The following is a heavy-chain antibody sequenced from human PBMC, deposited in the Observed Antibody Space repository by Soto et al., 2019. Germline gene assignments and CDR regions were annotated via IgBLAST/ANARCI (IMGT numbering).Heavy chain of an antibody. Sequence: ASVKVSCKVSGHSFTGHYMHWVRQAPGQGLEWMGWINPNSGDTNYARKFQGRVTMTRDTSIKTVYMELSSLRSDDTAVYYCARALIGFLDWLPDNYYYGMDVWGQGTTVTVSS. D-gene: IGHD3-3*02. V-gene: IGHV1-2*02. CDR1: GHSFTGHY. J-gene: IGHJ6*02. CDR3: ARALIGFLDWLPDNYYYGMDV. CDR2: INPNSGDT.